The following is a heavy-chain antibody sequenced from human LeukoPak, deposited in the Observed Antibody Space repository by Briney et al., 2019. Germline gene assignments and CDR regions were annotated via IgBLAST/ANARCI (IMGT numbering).Heavy chain of an antibody. CDR1: GYSFTSYW. CDR2: IYPGDSDT. CDR3: ARAPYRGGTGMDL. D-gene: IGHD1-1*01. Sequence: GESLKISCKGSGYSFTSYWIGWVRQMPGKGLEWMGIIYPGDSDTRYSPPFQGHVTISADKSTSTAHLQWSTLEASDTARYFCARAPYRGGTGMDLWGQGTTVTVSS. J-gene: IGHJ6*02. V-gene: IGHV5-51*01.